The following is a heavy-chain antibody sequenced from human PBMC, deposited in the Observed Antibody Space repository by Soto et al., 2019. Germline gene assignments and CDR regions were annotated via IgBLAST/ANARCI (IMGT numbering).Heavy chain of an antibody. CDR1: GITVSNDR. D-gene: IGHD3-16*01. CDR3: ARARGVDS. Sequence: PGGSLILSCSASGITVSNDRMNWVRQAPGKGLEWVGNIKADGSEKYYVDSVKGRFTISRDNAKNSVYLQMNSLRAEDTAVYYCARARGVDSWGQGTLVTVSS. V-gene: IGHV3-7*03. J-gene: IGHJ5*01. CDR2: IKADGSEK.